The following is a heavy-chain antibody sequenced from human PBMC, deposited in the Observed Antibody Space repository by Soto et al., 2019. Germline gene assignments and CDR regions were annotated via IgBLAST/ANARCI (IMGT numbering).Heavy chain of an antibody. CDR2: ISGSGGST. Sequence: VGSLRLSCAASGFTFSSYAMSWVRQAPGKGLEWVSAISGSGGSTYYADSVKGRFTISRDNSKNTLYMQMNSLRAEDTAVYYCAKAGYSVDSPVYFFDYWGQGSLVSVXS. J-gene: IGHJ4*02. D-gene: IGHD5-12*01. CDR3: AKAGYSVDSPVYFFDY. V-gene: IGHV3-23*01. CDR1: GFTFSSYA.